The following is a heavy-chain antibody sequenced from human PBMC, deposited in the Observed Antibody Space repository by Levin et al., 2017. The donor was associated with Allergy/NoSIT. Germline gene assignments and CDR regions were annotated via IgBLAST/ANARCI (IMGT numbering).Heavy chain of an antibody. Sequence: PGGSLRLSCAASGFTFNSYGMHWVRQAPGKGLEWVAVIAHDGSNKYYADSVKGRFTISRDNSENTLYLQMNSLRVEDTAVYYCAKPLGIGEAGWLESGLDVWGKGTTVTVFS. V-gene: IGHV3-30*18. CDR2: IAHDGSNK. CDR3: AKPLGIGEAGWLESGLDV. D-gene: IGHD6-13*01. CDR1: GFTFNSYG. J-gene: IGHJ6*04.